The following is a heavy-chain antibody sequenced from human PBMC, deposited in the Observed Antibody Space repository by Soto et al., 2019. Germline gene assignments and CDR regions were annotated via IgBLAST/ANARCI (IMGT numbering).Heavy chain of an antibody. CDR3: AGGPWYWSFAL. Sequence: GELQQWGTGLLKPSETLSLNCSVYGGSSRAYHGIWIRQSPGEGLEWIGEFSYSGSLNYNPSLKGRVAVSLDTSTNHFSLTMTSVTAADTAVYFCAGGPWYWSFALWGRGTLVTVS. CDR2: FSYSGSL. V-gene: IGHV4-34*01. D-gene: IGHD1-20*01. CDR1: GGSSRAYH. J-gene: IGHJ2*01.